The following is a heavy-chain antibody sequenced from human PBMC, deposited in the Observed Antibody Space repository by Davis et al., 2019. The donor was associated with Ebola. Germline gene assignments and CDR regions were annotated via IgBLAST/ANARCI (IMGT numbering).Heavy chain of an antibody. D-gene: IGHD3-3*01. CDR1: GYTFTGYY. Sequence: AASVKVSCKASGYTFTGYYMHWVRQAPGQGLEWMGRINPNSGGTHYAQKFQGRVTMTRDTSISTAYMELSRLRSDDTAVYFCARDRQRRSGYPIDYWGQGTLVTVSS. CDR2: INPNSGGT. CDR3: ARDRQRRSGYPIDY. V-gene: IGHV1-2*06. J-gene: IGHJ4*02.